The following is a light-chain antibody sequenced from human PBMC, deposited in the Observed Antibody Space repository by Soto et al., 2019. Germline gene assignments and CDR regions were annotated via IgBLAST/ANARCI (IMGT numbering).Light chain of an antibody. CDR2: DAA. Sequence: DIQMTQSPSTLSASVGDRVTITCRASQSITRWLGWYQQKPGKAPKLLIYDAASLQSGVPSRFSGSGYGTEFTLTISSLQPDDFATYYCQQYNSYSWTFGQGTKVEIK. CDR1: QSITRW. CDR3: QQYNSYSWT. V-gene: IGKV1-5*01. J-gene: IGKJ1*01.